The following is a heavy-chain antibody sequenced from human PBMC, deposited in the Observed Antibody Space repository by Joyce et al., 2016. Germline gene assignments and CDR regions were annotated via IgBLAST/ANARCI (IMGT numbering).Heavy chain of an antibody. CDR3: ARRFDY. J-gene: IGHJ4*02. CDR2: IHPGDFDT. Sequence: EVLLMQSGPEVKKPGESLKISCQSSGYTFSDYWIGWVRQRPGKGLEWLGIIHPGDFDTRYGPSFQGQVTISVDKSINSAYLRWRTLRASDTAMYYCARRFDYWGQGTLVTVSS. CDR1: GYTFSDYW. V-gene: IGHV5-51*01.